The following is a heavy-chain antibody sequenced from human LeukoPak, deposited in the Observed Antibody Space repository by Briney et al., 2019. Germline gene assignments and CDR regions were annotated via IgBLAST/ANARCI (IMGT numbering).Heavy chain of an antibody. D-gene: IGHD3-22*01. V-gene: IGHV4-39*07. CDR3: ARGPSRRAVSITTRRANYYFDY. CDR1: GGSISSRSYY. J-gene: IGHJ4*02. Sequence: PSDTVSLTRPVSGGSISSRSYYSGWIRQPRGKGLEWIVRIYYTGSTYYNPSLKSRLNISADTSKNQFYLKLSSVTAADTAVYYCARGPSRRAVSITTRRANYYFDYWGQGTLVTVSS. CDR2: IYYTGST.